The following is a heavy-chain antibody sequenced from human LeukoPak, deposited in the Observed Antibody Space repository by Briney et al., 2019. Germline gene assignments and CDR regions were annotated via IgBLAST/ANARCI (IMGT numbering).Heavy chain of an antibody. CDR3: ANLAGLGAFDI. CDR1: GGSFSGYY. V-gene: IGHV4-34*01. D-gene: IGHD3-10*01. Sequence: PSETLSLTCAVYGGSFSGYYWSWIRQPPGKGLEWIGEINHSGSTNYNPSLKSRVTISVDTSKNQFSLKLSSVTAADTAVYYCANLAGLGAFDIWGQGTMVTVSS. J-gene: IGHJ3*02. CDR2: INHSGST.